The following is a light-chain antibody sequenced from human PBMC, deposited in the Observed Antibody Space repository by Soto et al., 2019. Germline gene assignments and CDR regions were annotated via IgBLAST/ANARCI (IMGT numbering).Light chain of an antibody. V-gene: IGKV3-20*01. J-gene: IGKJ2*02. CDR2: GAS. Sequence: EIVLAQSPGTLSLSPGERATLSCRASQSVSSTYLAWYQQKPGQAPRLLIYGASSSATGIPDRLSGSGSGTDFTLTISRLEPEDFAVYYCQQYGSSPRTFGQGTKLEIK. CDR3: QQYGSSPRT. CDR1: QSVSSTY.